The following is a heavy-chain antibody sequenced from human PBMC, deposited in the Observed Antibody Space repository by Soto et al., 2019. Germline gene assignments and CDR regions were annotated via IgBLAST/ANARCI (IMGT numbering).Heavy chain of an antibody. CDR3: ATDATDWFDP. V-gene: IGHV1-24*01. CDR1: GYALTELS. CDR2: FDPEDGET. J-gene: IGHJ5*02. Sequence: GSVKVSFKVSGYALTELSMHWVRQAPGKGLEWMGGFDPEDGETIYAQKFQGRVTMTEDTSTETAYMELSSLRSEDTAVYYCATDATDWFDPWGQGTLVTVSS.